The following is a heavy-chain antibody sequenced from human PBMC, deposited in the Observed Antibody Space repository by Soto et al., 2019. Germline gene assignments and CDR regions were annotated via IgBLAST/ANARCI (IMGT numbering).Heavy chain of an antibody. V-gene: IGHV4-39*01. J-gene: IGHJ6*02. CDR3: ARRRTSYPAYGMDV. CDR2: IYYSGST. Sequence: SETLSLTCTVSGGSISGSSYYWGWIRQPPGKGLEWIGSIYYSGSTYYNPSLKSRVTISVDTSKNQFSLKLSSVTAANTAVYYCARRRTSYPAYGMDVWGQGTTVTVSS. CDR1: GGSISGSSYY. D-gene: IGHD6-6*01.